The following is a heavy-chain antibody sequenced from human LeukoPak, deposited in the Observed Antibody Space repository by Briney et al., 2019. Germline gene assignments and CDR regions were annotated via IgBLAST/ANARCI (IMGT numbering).Heavy chain of an antibody. CDR2: IYYSGST. V-gene: IGHV4-59*01. CDR3: ASHNTVAALDY. CDR1: GGSISSYY. D-gene: IGHD6-19*01. J-gene: IGHJ4*02. Sequence: SETLSLTCTVSGGSISSYYWSWIRQPPGKGLEWIGYIYYSGSTNYNPSLKSRVTISVDTSKNQFSLKLSSVTAADTAVYYCASHNTVAALDYWGQGTLVTVSS.